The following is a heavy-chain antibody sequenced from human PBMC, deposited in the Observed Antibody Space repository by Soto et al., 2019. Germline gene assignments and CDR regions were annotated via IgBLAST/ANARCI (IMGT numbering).Heavy chain of an antibody. V-gene: IGHV1-58*02. CDR2: IVVGSGNT. CDR1: GFTFTSSA. Sequence: ASVKVSCKASGFTFTSSAMQWVRQARGQRLEWIGWIVVGSGNTNYAQKFQERVTITRDMSTSTAYMELSSLRSEDTAVYYCAAELRLAAAGTGGADYWSQGTLVTVSS. J-gene: IGHJ4*02. D-gene: IGHD6-13*01. CDR3: AAELRLAAAGTGGADY.